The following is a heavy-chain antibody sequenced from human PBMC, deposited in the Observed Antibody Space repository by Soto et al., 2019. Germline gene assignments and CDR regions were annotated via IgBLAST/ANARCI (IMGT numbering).Heavy chain of an antibody. Sequence: RASVKVSCKVSGYTLTELSMHWVRQTPGRGLEWMGGFDPADGETIYAQKFQGRVTMTEDTSTDTAYMDLTSLRSEDTAVYYCTVGRELSSGWHRYFDYWGQGTLVTVSS. D-gene: IGHD6-19*01. J-gene: IGHJ4*02. CDR3: TVGRELSSGWHRYFDY. CDR1: GYTLTELS. CDR2: FDPADGET. V-gene: IGHV1-24*01.